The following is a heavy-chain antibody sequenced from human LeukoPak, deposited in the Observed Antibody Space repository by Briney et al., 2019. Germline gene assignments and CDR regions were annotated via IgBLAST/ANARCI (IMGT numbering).Heavy chain of an antibody. J-gene: IGHJ4*02. Sequence: SETLSLTCTVSGGSISTYYWNWIRQPPGKGLEWIGYICYSGSTNYNPSLKSRVTISVDTSKNQFSLNLTSVTAADTAVYYCARGGIRQTFDNWGQGTLVTVSS. V-gene: IGHV4-59*01. D-gene: IGHD3-3*02. CDR3: ARGGIRQTFDN. CDR1: GGSISTYY. CDR2: ICYSGST.